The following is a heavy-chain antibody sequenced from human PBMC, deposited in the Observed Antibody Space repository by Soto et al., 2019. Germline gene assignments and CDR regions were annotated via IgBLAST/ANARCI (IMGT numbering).Heavy chain of an antibody. D-gene: IGHD6-6*01. CDR3: ARDLGIDSSSSGGSYYYYYGMDV. V-gene: IGHV4-59*01. Sequence: SETLSLTCTVSGGSISGYYWSWIRQPPGKGLEWIGYIYYSGSTNYNPSLKSRVTISVDTSKNQFSLKLSSVTAADTAVYYCARDLGIDSSSSGGSYYYYYGMDVWGQGTTVTVSS. CDR1: GGSISGYY. J-gene: IGHJ6*02. CDR2: IYYSGST.